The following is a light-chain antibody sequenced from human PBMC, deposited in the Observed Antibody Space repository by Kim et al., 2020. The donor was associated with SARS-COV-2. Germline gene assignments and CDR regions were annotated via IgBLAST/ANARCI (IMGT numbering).Light chain of an antibody. V-gene: IGLV2-8*01. CDR3: SSYAGTNNFYV. Sequence: QLVTISCTGTSSDVGGYNFVSWHQQHPGKAPKLIIYDVNKRPSGVPNRFSGSKSGNTASLTVSGLQAEDEADYYCSSYAGTNNFYVFGTGTKVTVL. CDR2: DVN. J-gene: IGLJ1*01. CDR1: SSDVGGYNF.